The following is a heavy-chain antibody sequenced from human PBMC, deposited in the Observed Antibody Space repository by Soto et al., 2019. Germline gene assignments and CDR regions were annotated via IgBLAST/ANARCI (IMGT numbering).Heavy chain of an antibody. Sequence: GGSLRLSCAASGFTFSLYAMTWVRQAPGKGLEWVSGISAAGGSTYYAASVKGRFTISRDSSKNTLYLQMNSLRAEDTAVYYCAIHVVVPAATSFWGQGTLVTVSS. D-gene: IGHD2-2*01. CDR3: AIHVVVPAATSF. CDR1: GFTFSLYA. V-gene: IGHV3-23*01. CDR2: ISAAGGST. J-gene: IGHJ4*02.